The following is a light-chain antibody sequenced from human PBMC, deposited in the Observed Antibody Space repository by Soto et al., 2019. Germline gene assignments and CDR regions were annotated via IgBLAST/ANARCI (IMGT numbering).Light chain of an antibody. Sequence: AIRMTQSPSSLSASIGDTVTITCRASQDIGSVLAWYQQKPGTAPKVLISGASDLHGGVPSRFSGSGSRTDFTLTITHLQSEDFATYYCQHYLNSPITFGQGTRLEIK. J-gene: IGKJ5*01. V-gene: IGKV1-8*01. CDR2: GAS. CDR1: QDIGSV. CDR3: QHYLNSPIT.